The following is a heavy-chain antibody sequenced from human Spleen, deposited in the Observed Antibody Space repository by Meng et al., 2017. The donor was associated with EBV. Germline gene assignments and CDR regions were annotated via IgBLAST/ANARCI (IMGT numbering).Heavy chain of an antibody. CDR1: GGSISSNNW. CDR2: IFHTGST. J-gene: IGHJ5*02. V-gene: IGHV4-4*02. Sequence: QVQLPESGQGRVKPSRTRSLTGAVFGGSISSNNWCNWVRQPPGKGLEWIGEIFHTGSTNYNPSLQSRVSISIDKSKNQFSLKLNSVTAADTAVYYCALFVWGSYRDNWFDPWGQGTLVTVSS. CDR3: ALFVWGSYRDNWFDP. D-gene: IGHD3-16*02.